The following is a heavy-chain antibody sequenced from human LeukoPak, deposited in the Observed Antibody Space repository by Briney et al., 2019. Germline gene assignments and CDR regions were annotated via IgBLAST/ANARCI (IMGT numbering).Heavy chain of an antibody. CDR3: ARLYDYGDYVVVGTYFDY. J-gene: IGHJ4*02. Sequence: GESLKTSCQGSKNSFTKSWVAWVRQKPGKGLEWMGVIYPDDSDTGYNPSFEGQVTISADKSISTAYLQWSSLKASDTAMYYCARLYDYGDYVVVGTYFDYWGQGTLVTVSS. D-gene: IGHD4-17*01. CDR2: IYPDDSDT. V-gene: IGHV5-51*01. CDR1: KNSFTKSW.